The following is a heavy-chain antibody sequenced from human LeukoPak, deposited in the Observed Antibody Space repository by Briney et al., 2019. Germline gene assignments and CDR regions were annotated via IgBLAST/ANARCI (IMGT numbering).Heavy chain of an antibody. CDR2: ISYSGTT. V-gene: IGHV4-39*07. J-gene: IGHJ4*02. CDR3: ARGYWGADY. CDR1: GGSISSRPYY. D-gene: IGHD7-27*01. Sequence: SETLSLTCTVSGGSISSRPYYWGWVRQPPGKGLEWIGTISYSGTTYYGPSLKSRVTISLDTSKNQFSLKLSSVTAADTAVYYCARGYWGADYWGQGTLVTVSS.